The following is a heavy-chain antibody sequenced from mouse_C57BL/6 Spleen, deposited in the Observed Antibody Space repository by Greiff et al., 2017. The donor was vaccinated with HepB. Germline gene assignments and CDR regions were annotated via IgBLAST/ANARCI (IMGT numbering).Heavy chain of an antibody. V-gene: IGHV7-3*01. CDR3: ARYRDYGRGLDY. D-gene: IGHD1-1*01. J-gene: IGHJ2*01. Sequence: EVHLVESGGGLVQPGGSLSLSCAASGFTFTDYYMSWVRQPPGKALEWLGFIRNKANGYTTEYSASVKGRFTISRDNSQSILYLQMNALRAEDSATYYCARYRDYGRGLDYWGQGTTLTVSS. CDR2: IRNKANGYTT. CDR1: GFTFTDYY.